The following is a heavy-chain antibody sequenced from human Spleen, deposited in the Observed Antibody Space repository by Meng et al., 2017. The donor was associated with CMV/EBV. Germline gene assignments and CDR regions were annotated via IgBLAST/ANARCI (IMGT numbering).Heavy chain of an antibody. J-gene: IGHJ4*02. V-gene: IGHV3-66*02. D-gene: IGHD4-17*01. Sequence: GESLKISCAASGFSFNSYAMTWVRQAPGKGLEWVSIIYSDGSTYYADSVKGRFTISRDNSKNTLYLQMNSLRAEDTAVYYCARSLSTVNHYYFDSWGQGTLVTVSS. CDR1: GFSFNSYA. CDR2: IYSDGST. CDR3: ARSLSTVNHYYFDS.